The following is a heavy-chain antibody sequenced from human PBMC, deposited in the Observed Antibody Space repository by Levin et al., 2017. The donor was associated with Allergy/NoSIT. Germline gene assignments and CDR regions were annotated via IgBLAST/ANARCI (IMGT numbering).Heavy chain of an antibody. J-gene: IGHJ5*02. CDR3: ARHWSYSNYARVWFDP. CDR2: IYYSGST. Sequence: SETLSLTCTVSGGSISSSSYYWGWIRQPPGKGLEWIGSIYYSGSTYYNPSLKSRVTISVDTSKNQFSLKLSSVTAADTAVYYCARHWSYSNYARVWFDPWGQGTLVTVSS. CDR1: GGSISSSSYY. V-gene: IGHV4-39*01. D-gene: IGHD4-11*01.